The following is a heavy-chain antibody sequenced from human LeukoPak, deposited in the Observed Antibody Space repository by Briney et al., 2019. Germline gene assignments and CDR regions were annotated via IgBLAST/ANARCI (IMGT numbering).Heavy chain of an antibody. Sequence: GGSLRLSCAVSGFTFSSYAMSWVRQAPGKGLEWVSAISGSGGSTYYADSVKGRFTISRDNSKNTLYLQMNSLRAEDTAVYYCARDYGQWLCYFDYWGQGTLVTVSS. J-gene: IGHJ4*02. CDR2: ISGSGGST. V-gene: IGHV3-23*01. CDR1: GFTFSSYA. CDR3: ARDYGQWLCYFDY. D-gene: IGHD6-19*01.